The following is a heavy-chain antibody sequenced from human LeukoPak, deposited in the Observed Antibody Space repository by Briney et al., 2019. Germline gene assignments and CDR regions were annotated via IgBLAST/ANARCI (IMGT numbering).Heavy chain of an antibody. CDR1: GFSFTIYA. V-gene: IGHV3-23*01. CDR3: AKDRDLYNFWSDYHRSVWDY. Sequence: RGSLRLSCVASGFSFTIYAMSWVRQAPGTGREWVSAISGRGGSTYYADSVKGRFTISRDKSKNTLYLQMNSLRAEDTAVYYCAKDRDLYNFWSDYHRSVWDYWGQGTLVTVSS. J-gene: IGHJ4*02. D-gene: IGHD3-3*01. CDR2: ISGRGGST.